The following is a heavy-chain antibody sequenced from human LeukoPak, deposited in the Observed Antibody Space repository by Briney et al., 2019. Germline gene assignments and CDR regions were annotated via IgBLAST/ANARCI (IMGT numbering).Heavy chain of an antibody. CDR1: GYTFTSYG. Sequence: ASVKVSCKASGYTFTSYGISWVRQAPGQGLEWMGWISAYNGNTNYAQKLQGRVTMTTDTSTSTAYVELRSLRSDDTAVYYCARDYNYYGSGSFQYYYYGMDVWGQGTTVTVSS. CDR2: ISAYNGNT. J-gene: IGHJ6*02. D-gene: IGHD3-10*01. CDR3: ARDYNYYGSGSFQYYYYGMDV. V-gene: IGHV1-18*01.